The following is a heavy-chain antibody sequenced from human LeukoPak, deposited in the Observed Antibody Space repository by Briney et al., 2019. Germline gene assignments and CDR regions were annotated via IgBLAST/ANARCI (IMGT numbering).Heavy chain of an antibody. Sequence: SQTLSLTCTVSGGSISSGDYYWSWIRQPPGKGLEWIGYIYYSGSTYYNPSLKSRVTMSVDTSKNQFSLKLSSVTAADTAVYYCARGAYDSSAYHYSYFDYWGQGTLVTVSS. CDR3: ARGAYDSSAYHYSYFDY. V-gene: IGHV4-30-4*01. J-gene: IGHJ4*02. CDR1: GGSISSGDYY. D-gene: IGHD3-22*01. CDR2: IYYSGST.